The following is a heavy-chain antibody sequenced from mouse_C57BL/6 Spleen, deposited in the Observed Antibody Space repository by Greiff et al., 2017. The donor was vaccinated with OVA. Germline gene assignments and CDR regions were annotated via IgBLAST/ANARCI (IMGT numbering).Heavy chain of an antibody. CDR3: ARHAYGSSYLGWFAY. D-gene: IGHD1-1*01. J-gene: IGHJ3*01. Sequence: QVQLQQPGTELVKPGASVKLSCKASGYTFTSYWMHWVKQRPGHGLEWIGNINPSNGGTNYNEKFKSKATLTVDKSSSTAYMQLSSLTSEDSAVYYCARHAYGSSYLGWFAYWGQGTLVTVSA. CDR2: INPSNGGT. CDR1: GYTFTSYW. V-gene: IGHV1-53*01.